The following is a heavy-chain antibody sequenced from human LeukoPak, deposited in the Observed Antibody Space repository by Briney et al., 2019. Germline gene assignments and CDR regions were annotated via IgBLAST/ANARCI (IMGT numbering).Heavy chain of an antibody. CDR2: ISGSGGTS. CDR3: AKREYDSSAYPMYPIDY. V-gene: IGHV3-23*01. CDR1: GFTVRDYA. Sequence: GGSLRLSCEISGFTVRDYAMTWVRQAPGKGLEWVSVISGSGGTSYYADSVEGRFTISRDNSKNTLYLQMNNVRAEDTAIYYCAKREYDSSAYPMYPIDYWGQGTLVIVSA. D-gene: IGHD3-22*01. J-gene: IGHJ4*02.